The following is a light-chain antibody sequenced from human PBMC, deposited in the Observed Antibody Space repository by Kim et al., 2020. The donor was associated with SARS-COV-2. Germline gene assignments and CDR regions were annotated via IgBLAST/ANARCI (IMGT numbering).Light chain of an antibody. CDR3: QQSNSVPFT. Sequence: DIQMTQSPSSLSASVGDRVTITCRASQRICTYLIWYQKKPGEAPKLLIYAASSLQSGVPSRFSGSGSGTDFTLTISSLQPEDSATYYCQQSNSVPFTFGPGTKVDIK. J-gene: IGKJ3*01. CDR2: AAS. CDR1: QRICTY. V-gene: IGKV1-39*01.